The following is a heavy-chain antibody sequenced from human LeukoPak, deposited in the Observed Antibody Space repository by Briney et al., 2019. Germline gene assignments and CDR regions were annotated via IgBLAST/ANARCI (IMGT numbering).Heavy chain of an antibody. D-gene: IGHD5-24*01. CDR3: ARDQRYRDGYNDDAFDI. J-gene: IGHJ3*02. CDR1: GGSISSSSYY. CDR2: IYYSGST. V-gene: IGHV4-39*07. Sequence: SETLSLTCTVSGGSISSSSYYWGWIRQPPGKGLEWIGSIYYSGSTYYNPSLKSRVTISVDTSKNQFSLKLSSVTAADTAVYYCARDQRYRDGYNDDAFDIWGQGTMVTVSS.